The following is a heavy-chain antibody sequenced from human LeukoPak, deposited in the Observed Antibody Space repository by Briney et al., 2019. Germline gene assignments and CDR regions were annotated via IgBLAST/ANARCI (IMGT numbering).Heavy chain of an antibody. J-gene: IGHJ3*02. Sequence: GASVTVSCKASGYTFTNYGISWVRQAPGQGLEWMGWISAYNGNTDYAQKLQGRVTTPTDTSTSTAYMELRSLRSDDTAVYFCARQVSIPNSGGFDIWGQGTMVTVSS. D-gene: IGHD5/OR15-5a*01. V-gene: IGHV1-18*01. CDR3: ARQVSIPNSGGFDI. CDR2: ISAYNGNT. CDR1: GYTFTNYG.